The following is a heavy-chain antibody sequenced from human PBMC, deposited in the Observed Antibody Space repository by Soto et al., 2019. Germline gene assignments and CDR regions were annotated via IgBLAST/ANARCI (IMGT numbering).Heavy chain of an antibody. J-gene: IGHJ4*02. Sequence: QVQLVESGGGVVQPGRSLRLSCSASGFIYSSCAMHWVRQVPGKGLEWLAVVSHDGTLYPYADSVRGRFTISRDNSRKMLYLQMNSLRPDDTDVYYCVKDRSVTWSFDNWGQGTLVTVSS. CDR1: GFIYSSCA. CDR3: VKDRSVTWSFDN. V-gene: IGHV3-30*18. D-gene: IGHD3-10*01. CDR2: VSHDGTLY.